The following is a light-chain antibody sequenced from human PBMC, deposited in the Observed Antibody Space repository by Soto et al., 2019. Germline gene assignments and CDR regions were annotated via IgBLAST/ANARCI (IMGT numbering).Light chain of an antibody. CDR1: QSVSSSY. Sequence: ETVMTQSPGTLSLSPGERATLSCRASQSVSSSYLAWYRQKPGQAPRLLIYNAFNRATGIPDRFSGSGSGTDSTLTISRLEPEDFAVYYCQQYGSSPGTFGGGTKVDIK. CDR2: NAF. CDR3: QQYGSSPGT. J-gene: IGKJ4*01. V-gene: IGKV3-20*01.